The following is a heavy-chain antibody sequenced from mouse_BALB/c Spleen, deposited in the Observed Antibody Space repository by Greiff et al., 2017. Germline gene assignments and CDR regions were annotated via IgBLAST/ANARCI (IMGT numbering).Heavy chain of an antibody. D-gene: IGHD1-1*01. V-gene: IGHV1-9*01. CDR3: ARARRSHYYGSSYNAMDY. CDR1: GYTFSSYW. CDR2: ILPGSGST. Sequence: QVQLQQSGAELMKPGASVKISCKATGYTFSSYWIEWVKQRPGHGLEWIGEILPGSGSTNYNEKFKGKATFTADTSSNTAYMQLSSLTSEDSAVYYCARARRSHYYGSSYNAMDYWGQGTSVTVSS. J-gene: IGHJ4*01.